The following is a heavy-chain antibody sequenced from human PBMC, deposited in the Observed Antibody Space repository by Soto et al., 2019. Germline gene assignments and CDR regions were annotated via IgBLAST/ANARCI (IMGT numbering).Heavy chain of an antibody. Sequence: SETLSLTCTVSGGSIRGYYWTWIRQSPGRGLEWLGFISDSGKTDSDASLKGRLSISLDTSRSKFSLSLTSVTAADTALYYCVRGRAIYGEWDYYDYWGQGALVTGSS. J-gene: IGHJ4*02. CDR1: GGSIRGYY. V-gene: IGHV4-59*01. CDR3: VRGRAIYGEWDYYDY. CDR2: ISDSGKT. D-gene: IGHD2-8*01.